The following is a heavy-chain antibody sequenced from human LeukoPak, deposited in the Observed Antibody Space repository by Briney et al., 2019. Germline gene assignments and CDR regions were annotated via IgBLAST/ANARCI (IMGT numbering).Heavy chain of an antibody. CDR3: ARGYYYGSGTLGPFDP. J-gene: IGHJ5*02. V-gene: IGHV3-48*03. CDR2: ISSSGSSI. Sequence: QSGGSLRLSCAASGFSFSSYEMNWVRQAPGKGLEWVSYISSSGSSIYNADSVKGRFTISRDNAKNPLYLQMNSLRAEDTAVYYCARGYYYGSGTLGPFDPWGQGTLVTVSS. CDR1: GFSFSSYE. D-gene: IGHD3-10*01.